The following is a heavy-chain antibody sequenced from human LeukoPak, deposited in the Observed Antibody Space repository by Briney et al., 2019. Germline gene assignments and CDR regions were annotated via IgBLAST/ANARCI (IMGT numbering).Heavy chain of an antibody. CDR1: GFTFSNYW. CDR2: INGDGSHK. CDR3: AREENWTFDY. D-gene: IGHD1-1*01. Sequence: GRSLRLSCASSGFTFSNYWTHWVRQPPGKGLEWVANINGDGSHKNYVDSVKGRFTISKDNAKKSLYLQMNSLRVEDTAVYYCAREENWTFDYRGQGTLVTVSS. J-gene: IGHJ4*02. V-gene: IGHV3-7*04.